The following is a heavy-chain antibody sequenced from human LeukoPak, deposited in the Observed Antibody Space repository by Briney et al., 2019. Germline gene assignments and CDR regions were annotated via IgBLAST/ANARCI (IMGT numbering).Heavy chain of an antibody. D-gene: IGHD6-19*01. CDR3: AKVGIEQWLTQGQFFDY. J-gene: IGHJ4*02. CDR2: ISSNGDST. Sequence: PGGSLRLSCAASGFTFSSYAMSWVRQAPGKGLEWVSRISSNGDSTNYADSVKGRFTISRDSSKNTLYLQMNSLRAEDTAVYYCAKVGIEQWLTQGQFFDYWGQGTLVTVPS. CDR1: GFTFSSYA. V-gene: IGHV3-23*01.